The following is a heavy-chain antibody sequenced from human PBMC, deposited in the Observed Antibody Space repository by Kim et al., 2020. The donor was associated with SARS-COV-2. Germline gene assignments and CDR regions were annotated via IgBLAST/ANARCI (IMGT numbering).Heavy chain of an antibody. V-gene: IGHV3-7*01. CDR1: GFTFTTYW. D-gene: IGHD1-26*01. CDR3: ARGPERGSGADY. J-gene: IGHJ4*02. CDR2: INQDGNDN. Sequence: GGSLRLSCTTSGFTFTTYWMSWVRQAPGKGLEWLANINQDGNDNHYVDSVKGRFTISRDNAKSSLYLQMDSLRAEDTALYYCARGPERGSGADYWGQGTL.